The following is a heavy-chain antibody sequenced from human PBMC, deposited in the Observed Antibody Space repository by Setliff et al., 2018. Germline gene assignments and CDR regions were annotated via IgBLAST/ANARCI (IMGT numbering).Heavy chain of an antibody. CDR3: AKDKYNWSDGGWFDS. Sequence: GSLRLSCAASGFTFNRYAMTWVRQAPGKGLEWVSVITDSGIKTYYADSVKGRFTISRDNSKNTLYLQMHSLRAEDTAVYYCAKDKYNWSDGGWFDSWGQGTLVTVSS. CDR2: ITDSGIKT. CDR1: GFTFNRYA. V-gene: IGHV3-23*01. J-gene: IGHJ5*01. D-gene: IGHD1-20*01.